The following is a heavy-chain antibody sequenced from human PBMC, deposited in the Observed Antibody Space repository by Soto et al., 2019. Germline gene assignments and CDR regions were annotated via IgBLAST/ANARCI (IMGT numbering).Heavy chain of an antibody. CDR2: INHSGST. CDR1: GGSFSGYY. D-gene: IGHD6-13*01. V-gene: IGHV4-34*01. CDR3: ARGQQQLVLAS. Sequence: QVQLQQWGAGLLKPSETLSLTCAVYGGSFSGYYWSWIRQPPGKGLEWIGEINHSGSTNYNPSLTSRVTIPADTSKNQFSLKLSSVTAADTAVYYCARGQQQLVLASWGQGTLVTVSS. J-gene: IGHJ4*02.